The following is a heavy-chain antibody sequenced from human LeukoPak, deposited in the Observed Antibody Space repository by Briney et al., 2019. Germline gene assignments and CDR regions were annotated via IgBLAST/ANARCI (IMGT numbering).Heavy chain of an antibody. J-gene: IGHJ4*02. D-gene: IGHD6-13*01. CDR2: IYSGGST. Sequence: PGGSLRLSCAVSGFTVSSNYMSWVRQAPGKGLEWVSLIYSGGSTYYADSVKGRFTISRDNSKNTLYLQMNSLRAEDTAVYYCARGGSSSWYYWGQGTLVTVSS. CDR3: ARGGSSSWYY. CDR1: GFTVSSNY. V-gene: IGHV3-53*01.